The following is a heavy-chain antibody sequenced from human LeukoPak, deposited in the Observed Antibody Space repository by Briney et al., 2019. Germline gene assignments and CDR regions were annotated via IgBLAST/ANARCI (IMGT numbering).Heavy chain of an antibody. CDR1: GYTFTNYY. CDR3: ARHTTGYNSPRDSFNI. CDR2: ISPSGAST. Sequence: ASVKVSCKASGYTFTNYYMHWVRQAPGQGLEWMGVISPSGASTSYAQKFQGRVTMTRDVSTSTVYMELSSLRSEDTAVYYCARHTTGYNSPRDSFNIWGQGTMVTVSS. D-gene: IGHD1-1*01. J-gene: IGHJ3*02. V-gene: IGHV1-46*01.